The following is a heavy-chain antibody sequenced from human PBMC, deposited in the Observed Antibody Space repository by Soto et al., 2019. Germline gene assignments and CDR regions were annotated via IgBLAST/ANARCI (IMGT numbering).Heavy chain of an antibody. CDR1: GGSISSSSYY. Sequence: PSETLSLTCTVSGGSISSSSYYWGWIRQPPGKGLEWIGSIYYSGSTYYNPSLKSRVTISVDTSKNQFSLKLSSVTAADTAVYYCARLNDFWSGYYRYYYYYYMDVWGIGTTVTVSS. CDR2: IYYSGST. CDR3: ARLNDFWSGYYRYYYYYYMDV. V-gene: IGHV4-39*01. D-gene: IGHD3-3*01. J-gene: IGHJ6*03.